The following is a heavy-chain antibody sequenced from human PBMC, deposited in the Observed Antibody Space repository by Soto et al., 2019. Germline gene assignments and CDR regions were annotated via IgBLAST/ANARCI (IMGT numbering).Heavy chain of an antibody. J-gene: IGHJ3*02. CDR2: IYYSGST. Sequence: PSETLSLTCTVSGGSISTEYYWSWIRQPPGKGLEWIGYIYYSGSTYYNPSLKNRVTISVDTSKNQFSLKVYSVTAADTAVYYCARAPYRGANARDAFDICGQGKMVT. D-gene: IGHD2-15*01. CDR3: ARAPYRGANARDAFDI. V-gene: IGHV4-30-4*01. CDR1: GGSISTEYY.